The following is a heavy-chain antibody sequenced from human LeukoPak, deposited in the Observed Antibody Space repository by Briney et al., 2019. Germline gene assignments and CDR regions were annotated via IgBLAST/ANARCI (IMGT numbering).Heavy chain of an antibody. CDR3: AKVNYYHPYF. J-gene: IGHJ4*02. D-gene: IGHD3-22*01. CDR1: GFTFSTYS. CDR2: IDVTTGIS. V-gene: IGHV3-23*01. Sequence: GGSLRLSCAASGFTFSTYSMSWVRQAPGKGLEWVSTIDVTTGISYYADPVKGRITISRDNFQTKLFLHLNRPNVNDTAVYYCAKVNYYHPYFWGQGTLVTVSS.